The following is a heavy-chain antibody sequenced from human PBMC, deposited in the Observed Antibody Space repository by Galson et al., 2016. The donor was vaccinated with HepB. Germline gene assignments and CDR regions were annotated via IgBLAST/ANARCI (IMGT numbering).Heavy chain of an antibody. CDR2: ISGSGTGT. CDR3: AKDQRYDSNGYPTAFDD. V-gene: IGHV3-23*01. Sequence: SLRLSCAASGFSFNMYAMSWVRQAPGKGLEWVSGISGSGTGTYYADSVKGRYTISRDNSKNTLYLQMDSLKVEDTAIYYCAKDQRYDSNGYPTAFDDWGPGTLVTVSS. J-gene: IGHJ4*02. CDR1: GFSFNMYA. D-gene: IGHD3-22*01.